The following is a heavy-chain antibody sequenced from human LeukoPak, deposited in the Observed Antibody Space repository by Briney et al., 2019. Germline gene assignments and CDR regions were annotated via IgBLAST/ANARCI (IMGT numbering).Heavy chain of an antibody. V-gene: IGHV3-30-3*01. CDR3: ARALKPFGSGSYSPDY. D-gene: IGHD3-10*01. CDR1: GFTFSSYA. CDR2: ISYDGSNK. J-gene: IGHJ4*02. Sequence: PAGSLRLSCAASGFTFSSYAMHWVRQAPGKGLEWVAVISYDGSNKYYADSVKGRFTLSRDNSKNTLYLQMNSLRAENTAVYYCARALKPFGSGSYSPDYWGEGTLVTVSS.